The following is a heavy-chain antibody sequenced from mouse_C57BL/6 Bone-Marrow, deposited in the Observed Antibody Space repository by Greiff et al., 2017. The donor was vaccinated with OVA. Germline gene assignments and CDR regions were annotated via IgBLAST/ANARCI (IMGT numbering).Heavy chain of an antibody. CDR1: GYAFSSSW. J-gene: IGHJ2*01. D-gene: IGHD4-1*01. CDR2: IYPGDGDT. V-gene: IGHV1-82*01. Sequence: VKLQESGPELVKPGASVKISCKASGYAFSSSWMNWVKQRPGKGLEWIGRIYPGDGDTNYNGKFKGKATLTADKSSSTAYMQLSSLTSEDSAVYFCAELGRGYGGKGTTLTVSS. CDR3: AELGRGY.